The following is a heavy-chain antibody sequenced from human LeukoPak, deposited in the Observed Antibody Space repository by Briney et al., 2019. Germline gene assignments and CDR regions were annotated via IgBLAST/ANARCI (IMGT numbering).Heavy chain of an antibody. CDR1: GGAFSSYV. V-gene: IGHV1-69*06. Sequence: SVKVSRKASGGAFSSYVISWVRQAPGQGLEWMGGIIPIFGTANYAQKFQGRVTITADKSTSTAYMELSSLRSEDTAVYYCARARYCSGGSCYWTPYYYYGMDVWGKGTTVTVSS. CDR3: ARARYCSGGSCYWTPYYYYGMDV. D-gene: IGHD2-15*01. CDR2: IIPIFGTA. J-gene: IGHJ6*04.